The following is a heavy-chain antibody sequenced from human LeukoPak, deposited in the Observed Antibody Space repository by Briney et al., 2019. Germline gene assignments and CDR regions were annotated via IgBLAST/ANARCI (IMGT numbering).Heavy chain of an antibody. Sequence: ASVKVSCKASGYTFTGYYMHWVRQAPGQGLEWMGRISPNSGGTNYAQKFQGRVTMTRDTSISTAYMELSGLRSDDTAVYYCASSTFPLTTYYYDSSGYLDYFDYWGQGTLVTVSS. CDR2: ISPNSGGT. CDR3: ASSTFPLTTYYYDSSGYLDYFDY. D-gene: IGHD3-22*01. CDR1: GYTFTGYY. V-gene: IGHV1-2*06. J-gene: IGHJ4*02.